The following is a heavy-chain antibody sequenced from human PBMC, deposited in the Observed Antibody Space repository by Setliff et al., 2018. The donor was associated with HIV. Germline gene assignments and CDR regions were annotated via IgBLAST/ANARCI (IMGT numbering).Heavy chain of an antibody. Sequence: GASVKVSCKASGHTFANSYLHWVRQGPGQGLEWMGIMNPNDGGTQYAQNFRGRVSMTRDTSTTTVYMELYSLRSEDTAVYHCARSDTSGTGYFDSWGQGTLVTVSS. CDR3: ARSDTSGTGYFDS. CDR1: GHTFANSY. J-gene: IGHJ4*02. D-gene: IGHD1-1*01. CDR2: MNPNDGGT. V-gene: IGHV1-46*01.